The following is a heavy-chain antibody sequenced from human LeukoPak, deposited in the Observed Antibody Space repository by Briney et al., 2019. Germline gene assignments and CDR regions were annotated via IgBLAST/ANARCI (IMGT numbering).Heavy chain of an antibody. CDR1: GGSISSYY. V-gene: IGHV4-59*05. J-gene: IGHJ4*02. Sequence: SETLSLTCPVSGGSISSYYWSWIRQPPAKGREWIGSIYYSGGTDYNPSLKSRVTISVDTSKNQFSLKLSSVTAADTAVYYCARHPDSSSWFNYWGPGTLVTVSS. D-gene: IGHD6-13*01. CDR3: ARHPDSSSWFNY. CDR2: IYYSGGT.